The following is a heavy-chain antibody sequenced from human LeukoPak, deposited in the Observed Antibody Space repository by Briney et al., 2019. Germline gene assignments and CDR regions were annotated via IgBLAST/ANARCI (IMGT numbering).Heavy chain of an antibody. CDR1: GFTFSSYG. V-gene: IGHV3-30*03. Sequence: GGSLRVYCAASGFTFSSYGIHWVRQAPGKGLEWVAVIPFDGSDKYYADSLKGRFTMSRDNSKNTLYLQMNSLRAEDTAVYYCAGDPPSDTPNYDYVWESYRYPFDYWGQGTLVTVSS. CDR2: IPFDGSDK. D-gene: IGHD3-16*02. CDR3: AGDPPSDTPNYDYVWESYRYPFDY. J-gene: IGHJ4*02.